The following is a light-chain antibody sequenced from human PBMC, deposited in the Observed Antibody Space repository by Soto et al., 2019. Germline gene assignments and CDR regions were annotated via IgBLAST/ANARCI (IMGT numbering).Light chain of an antibody. J-gene: IGLJ3*02. CDR2: GNS. CDR3: QSYDSSLSGWV. V-gene: IGLV1-40*01. CDR1: SSNIGAGYD. Sequence: QPVLTQPPSVSGAPGQRVTISCTGSSSNIGAGYDVHWYQQLPGTAPKLLIYGNSNRPSGVPDRFSGSKSGTSASLANTGFQAEDEADYYCQSYDSSLSGWVFGGGTKLTVL.